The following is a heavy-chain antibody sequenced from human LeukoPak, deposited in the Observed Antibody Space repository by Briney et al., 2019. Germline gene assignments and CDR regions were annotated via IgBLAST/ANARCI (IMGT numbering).Heavy chain of an antibody. J-gene: IGHJ5*02. Sequence: PSQTLSLTCTVSGGSISSGSYYWSWIRQPARKGLEWIGRIYTSGSTNYNPSLKSRVTISVDTSKNQFSLKLSSVTAADTAVYYCARGDYDSRYNWFDPWGQGTLVTVSS. D-gene: IGHD3-22*01. CDR1: GGSISSGSYY. V-gene: IGHV4-61*02. CDR2: IYTSGST. CDR3: ARGDYDSRYNWFDP.